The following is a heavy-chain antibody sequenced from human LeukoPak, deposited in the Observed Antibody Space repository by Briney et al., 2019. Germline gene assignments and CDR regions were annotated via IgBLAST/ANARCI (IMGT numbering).Heavy chain of an antibody. CDR2: ISSSGSTI. Sequence: GGSLRLSCAASGFTVSSYYMSWIRQAPGKGLEWVSYISSSGSTIYYADSVKGRFTISRDNAKNSLYLQMNSLRAEDTAVYYCARWGATIGDERSFDYWGQGTLVTVSS. J-gene: IGHJ4*02. CDR3: ARWGATIGDERSFDY. D-gene: IGHD5-24*01. V-gene: IGHV3-11*01. CDR1: GFTVSSYY.